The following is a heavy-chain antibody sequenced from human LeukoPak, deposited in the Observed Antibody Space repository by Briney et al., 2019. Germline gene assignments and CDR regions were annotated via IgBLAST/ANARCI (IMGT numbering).Heavy chain of an antibody. CDR1: GFTCSSYA. Sequence: GGSLRLSCAASGFTCSSYAMHWVRQAPGKGLEWVAVISYDGSNKYYADSVKGRFTISRDNSKNTLYLQMNSLRAEDTAVYYCARESFEYYFDYWGQGTLVTVSS. CDR3: ARESFEYYFDY. J-gene: IGHJ4*02. D-gene: IGHD3-9*01. V-gene: IGHV3-30-3*01. CDR2: ISYDGSNK.